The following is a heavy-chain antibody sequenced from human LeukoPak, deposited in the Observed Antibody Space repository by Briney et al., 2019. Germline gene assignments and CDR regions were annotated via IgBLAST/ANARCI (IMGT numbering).Heavy chain of an antibody. V-gene: IGHV6-1*01. D-gene: IGHD4/OR15-4a*01. J-gene: IGHJ4*02. CDR1: GDSVSSNSAA. Sequence: SQTLSLTCAISGDSVSSNSAAWNWIRQSASRGLEWLGRTYYRSKWYKDYAVSVKSRIAINPDTSKNQFSLQLNSVTPEDTAVYFCAGAHGYFDSWGQGTLVTVSS. CDR2: TYYRSKWYK. CDR3: AGAHGYFDS.